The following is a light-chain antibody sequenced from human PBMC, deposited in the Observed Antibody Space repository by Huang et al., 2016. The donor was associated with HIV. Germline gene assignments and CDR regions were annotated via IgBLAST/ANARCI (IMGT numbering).Light chain of an antibody. CDR3: QQYNNWPRT. J-gene: IGKJ1*01. CDR1: QSVSSN. V-gene: IGKV3-15*01. Sequence: EIVMMQSPATLSLSPGQRATLSCRASQSVSSNLDWYQQKPGQAPRLLIYGASTRATGIPARFSGSGSGTEFTLTISSLQSEDFAVYYCQQYNNWPRTFGQGTKVEIK. CDR2: GAS.